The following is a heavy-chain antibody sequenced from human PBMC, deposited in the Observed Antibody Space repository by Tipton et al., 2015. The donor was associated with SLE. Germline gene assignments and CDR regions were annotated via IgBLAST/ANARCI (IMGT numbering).Heavy chain of an antibody. CDR3: ARVNGTYGSSFDI. V-gene: IGHV3-7*01. J-gene: IGHJ3*02. CDR2: IKQDGSDE. CDR1: GFSFSSYW. D-gene: IGHD2-8*01. Sequence: SLRLSCAASGFSFSSYWMTWVRQAPGKGLEWVAIIKQDGSDEYYVDSVKGRFTISRDNAKNSLFVQMHNLRAGDTAVYYCARVNGTYGSSFDIWGQGTTVTVSS.